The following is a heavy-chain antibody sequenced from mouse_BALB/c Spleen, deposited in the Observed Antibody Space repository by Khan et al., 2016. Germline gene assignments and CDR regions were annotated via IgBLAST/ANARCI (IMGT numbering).Heavy chain of an antibody. CDR2: IHYSGVT. V-gene: IGHV3-1*02. CDR3: ARNYAYFDV. CDR1: GSSITSGYL. Sequence: VQLKESGPDLVKPSQSLSLTCTVTGSSITSGYLWHWVRQFPGNKLEWMGYIHYSGVTYYNPSLKSRISISRDTSKNQFFLQLNSVTTEDTATYCCARNYAYFDVWGTGTTVTVSS. D-gene: IGHD2-1*01. J-gene: IGHJ1*03.